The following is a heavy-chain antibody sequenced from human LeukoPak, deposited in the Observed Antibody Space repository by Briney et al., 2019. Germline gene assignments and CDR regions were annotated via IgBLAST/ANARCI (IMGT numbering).Heavy chain of an antibody. J-gene: IGHJ4*02. Sequence: PSETLSLTCTVSGGSISSGGYYWSWIRQHPGKGLEWIGYIYYSGSTYYNPSLKSRVTISVDTSKNQFSLKLSSLTAADTAVYYCARGALDTKTRSDYWGQGTLVTVSS. D-gene: IGHD5-18*01. CDR1: GGSISSGGYY. CDR3: ARGALDTKTRSDY. CDR2: IYYSGST. V-gene: IGHV4-31*03.